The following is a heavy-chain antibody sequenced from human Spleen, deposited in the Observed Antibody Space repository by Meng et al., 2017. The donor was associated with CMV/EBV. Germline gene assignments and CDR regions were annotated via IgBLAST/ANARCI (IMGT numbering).Heavy chain of an antibody. Sequence: GESLKISCAASGFTFSTYWMHWIRQAPGKGLEWVSYISSSGSTIYYADSVKGRFTISRDNAKNSLYLQMNSLRAEDTAVYYCARDPRISNWFDPWGQGTLVTVSS. CDR2: ISSSGSTI. CDR1: GFTFSTYW. V-gene: IGHV3-11*04. J-gene: IGHJ5*02. CDR3: ARDPRISNWFDP. D-gene: IGHD2-15*01.